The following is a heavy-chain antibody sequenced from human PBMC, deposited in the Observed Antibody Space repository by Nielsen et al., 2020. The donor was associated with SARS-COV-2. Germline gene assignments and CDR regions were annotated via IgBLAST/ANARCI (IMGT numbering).Heavy chain of an antibody. V-gene: IGHV3-7*01. J-gene: IGHJ3*01. CDR1: GFTFSSLW. Sequence: GESLKISCAASGFTFSSLWMSWVRQVPGKGLEWVADIKPDGSEKFYVDSVKGRFTISRDNAKNSMSLQMNSLRVEDTAVYYCARDWSRAFDVWGQGTMVTVSS. CDR3: ARDWSRAFDV. CDR2: IKPDGSEK.